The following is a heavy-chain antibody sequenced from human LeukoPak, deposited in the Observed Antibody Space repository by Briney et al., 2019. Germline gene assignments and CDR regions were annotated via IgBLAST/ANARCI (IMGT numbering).Heavy chain of an antibody. CDR1: GYSFTTYA. Sequence: ASVKVSCKASGYSFTTYAMNWVRQAPGQGLEWMGWINTNTGNPTYAQGFTGRFVFSLDTSVSTAYLQISSLKAEDTAVYYCARELLITRTWFDPWGQGTLVTVSS. V-gene: IGHV7-4-1*02. D-gene: IGHD3-22*01. J-gene: IGHJ5*02. CDR2: INTNTGNP. CDR3: ARELLITRTWFDP.